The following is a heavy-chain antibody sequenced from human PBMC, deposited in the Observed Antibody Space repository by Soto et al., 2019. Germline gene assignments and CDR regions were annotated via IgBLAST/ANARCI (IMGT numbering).Heavy chain of an antibody. CDR1: GFTFSSYA. Sequence: GGSLRLSCAASGFTFSSYAMSWVRQAPGKGLEWVSAISGSGGSTYYADSVKGRFTISRDNSKNTLYLQMNSLRAEDTAVYYCAKWSSDWLWPFDAFDIWGQGTMVTVSS. J-gene: IGHJ3*02. D-gene: IGHD3-9*01. V-gene: IGHV3-23*01. CDR2: ISGSGGST. CDR3: AKWSSDWLWPFDAFDI.